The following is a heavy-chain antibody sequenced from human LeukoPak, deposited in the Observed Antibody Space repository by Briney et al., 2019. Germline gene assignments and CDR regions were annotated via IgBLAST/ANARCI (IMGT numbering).Heavy chain of an antibody. J-gene: IGHJ4*02. CDR1: GGSFSGYY. CDR2: IYHSGST. Sequence: SETLSLTCAVYGGSFSGYYWSWIRQPPGKGLEWIGYIYHSGSTYYNPSLKSRVTISVDRSKNQFSLKLSSVTAADTAVYYCAGNRDYFDYWGQGTLVTVSS. V-gene: IGHV4-34*01. D-gene: IGHD1-14*01. CDR3: AGNRDYFDY.